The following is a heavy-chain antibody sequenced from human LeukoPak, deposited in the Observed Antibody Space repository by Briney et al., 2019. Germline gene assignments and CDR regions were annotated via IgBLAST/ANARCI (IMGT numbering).Heavy chain of an antibody. CDR3: ARVNGGFATKIDY. J-gene: IGHJ4*02. D-gene: IGHD1-26*01. CDR1: GYTFTGYY. CDR2: INPNSGGT. V-gene: IGHV1-2*02. Sequence: ASVKVSCKASGYTFTGYYMHWVRQAPGQGLEWMGWINPNSGGTNYAQKFQGRVTMTRDTSISTAYMELSRLRSDDTAVYYCARVNGGFATKIDYWGQGTLVTVSS.